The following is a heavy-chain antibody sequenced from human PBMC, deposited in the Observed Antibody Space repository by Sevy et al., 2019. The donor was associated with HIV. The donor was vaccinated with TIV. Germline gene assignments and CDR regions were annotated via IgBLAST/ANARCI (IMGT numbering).Heavy chain of an antibody. Sequence: GGSLRLSCVASGFTFDDYAMHWVRQAPGKGLEWVSLISWDGGSTYYADSVKGRFTISRDNSKNSLYLQMNSLRAEDTALYYCAKGAGGVTDYFDYWGQGTLVTVSS. CDR1: GFTFDDYA. J-gene: IGHJ4*02. CDR3: AKGAGGVTDYFDY. D-gene: IGHD2-21*02. V-gene: IGHV3-43D*03. CDR2: ISWDGGST.